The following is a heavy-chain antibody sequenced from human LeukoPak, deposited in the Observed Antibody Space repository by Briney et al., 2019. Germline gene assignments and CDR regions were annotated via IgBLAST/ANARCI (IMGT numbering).Heavy chain of an antibody. J-gene: IGHJ4*02. CDR1: GGSISSYC. CDR3: ARSQLRYFDWLPLFDY. D-gene: IGHD3-9*01. V-gene: IGHV4-59*01. CDR2: IYYSGST. Sequence: SETLSLTCTVSGGSISSYCWSWIRQPPGKGLEWIGYIYYSGSTNYNPSLKSRVTISVDTSKNQFSLKLSSVTAADTAVYYCARSQLRYFDWLPLFDYWGQGTLVTVSS.